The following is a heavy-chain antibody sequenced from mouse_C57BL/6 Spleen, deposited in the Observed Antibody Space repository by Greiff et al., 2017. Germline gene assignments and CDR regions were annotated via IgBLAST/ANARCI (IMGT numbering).Heavy chain of an antibody. D-gene: IGHD3-1*01. J-gene: IGHJ2*01. CDR1: GYTFTSYW. Sequence: VQLKQSGAELVKPGASVKLSCKASGYTFTSYWMPWVKQRPGRGLEWIGGIDPNSGGTNYNEKFKSKATLTVDKPSSTAYMQLSSLTYEDSTVYYGAREELGAGDYWGQGTTLTVSS. V-gene: IGHV1-72*01. CDR3: AREELGAGDY. CDR2: IDPNSGGT.